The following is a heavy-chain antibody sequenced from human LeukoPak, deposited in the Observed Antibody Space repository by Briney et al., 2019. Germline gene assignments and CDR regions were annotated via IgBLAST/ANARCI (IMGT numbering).Heavy chain of an antibody. CDR1: GFTFSSYA. CDR3: AIMHPYYDGSGYWVQ. Sequence: GESLRLSCAASGFTFSSYAMSWVRQAPGKGLEWVSGISTRGGSTAYADSVKGRFTISRDNPRNTLYMQMNSLRAEDTALYYCAIMHPYYDGSGYWVQWGQGTLVTVSS. J-gene: IGHJ4*02. V-gene: IGHV3-23*01. CDR2: ISTRGGST. D-gene: IGHD3-22*01.